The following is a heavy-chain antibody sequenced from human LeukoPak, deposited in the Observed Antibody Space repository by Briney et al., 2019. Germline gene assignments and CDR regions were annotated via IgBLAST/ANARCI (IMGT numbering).Heavy chain of an antibody. J-gene: IGHJ4*02. CDR1: GFTFSTYG. CDR2: ISKDGSAK. Sequence: GTSLRLSCAASGFTFSTYGMHWVRQAPGKGLEWVALISKDGSAKHYADSVRGRFTISRDNSKNTLYLQMNSLRAEDTAVYYCARGAPAAMAVLNYWGQGTLVTVSS. D-gene: IGHD2-2*01. CDR3: ARGAPAAMAVLNY. V-gene: IGHV3-30*03.